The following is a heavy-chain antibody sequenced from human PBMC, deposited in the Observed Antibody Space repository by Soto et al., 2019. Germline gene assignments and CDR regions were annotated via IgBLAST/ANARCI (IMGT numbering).Heavy chain of an antibody. V-gene: IGHV4-4*07. Sequence: QVQLQESGPGLVKPSETLSLTCTVSGGSISSYYWSWIRQPAGKGLEWIGRIYTSGSTNYNPSLKSRVTMSVDTSKSQFSLKLSSVTAADTAVYYCARDDILTGFSNWFDPWGQGTLFTVSS. CDR2: IYTSGST. D-gene: IGHD3-9*01. J-gene: IGHJ5*02. CDR3: ARDDILTGFSNWFDP. CDR1: GGSISSYY.